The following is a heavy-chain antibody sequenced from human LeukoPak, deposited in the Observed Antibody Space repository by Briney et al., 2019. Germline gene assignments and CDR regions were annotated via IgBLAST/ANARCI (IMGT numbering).Heavy chain of an antibody. CDR1: GFTFSSYA. Sequence: GGSLRLSCAASGFTFSSYAMIWVRQAPGKGLEWVSVISAGGGSTDFADSVKGRFTVSRDNSKNTLYLQMSSLRAEDTAVYYCAKDLREVLRYFDWLFYPFDYWGQGTLVTVSS. CDR2: ISAGGGST. J-gene: IGHJ4*02. V-gene: IGHV3-23*01. D-gene: IGHD3-9*01. CDR3: AKDLREVLRYFDWLFYPFDY.